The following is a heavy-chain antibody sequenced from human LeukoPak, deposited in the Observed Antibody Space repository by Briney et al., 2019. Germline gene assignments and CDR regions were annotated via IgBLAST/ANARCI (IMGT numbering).Heavy chain of an antibody. J-gene: IGHJ4*02. CDR1: GGSFSGYY. CDR3: ARTRRDYGGKYFDY. V-gene: IGHV4-34*01. CDR2: INHSGST. Sequence: SETQSLTCAGYGGSFSGYYWSWIRQPPGKGLEWIGEINHSGSTNYNPSLKGRVTISVDTSKNQFSLKLSSVTAADTAVYYCARTRRDYGGKYFDYWGQGTLVTVSS. D-gene: IGHD4-23*01.